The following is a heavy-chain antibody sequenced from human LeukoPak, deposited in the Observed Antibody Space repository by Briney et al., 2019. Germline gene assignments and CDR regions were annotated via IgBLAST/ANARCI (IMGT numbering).Heavy chain of an antibody. V-gene: IGHV3-20*04. Sequence: PGGSLRLSCAASGLTFDEYGMSWVRQAPGKRLEWVSGINWNGGSTGYGDSVKGRFTISRDNAKNSLYLQMNSLRAEDTALYYCARGVSRGYSYGGGYWGQGTQVTVSS. CDR1: GLTFDEYG. CDR2: INWNGGST. D-gene: IGHD5-18*01. J-gene: IGHJ4*02. CDR3: ARGVSRGYSYGGGY.